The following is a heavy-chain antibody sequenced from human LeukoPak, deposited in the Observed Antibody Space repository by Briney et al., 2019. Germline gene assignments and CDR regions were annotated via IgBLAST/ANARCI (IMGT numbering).Heavy chain of an antibody. V-gene: IGHV6-1*01. CDR1: GDSVSSNSAA. D-gene: IGHD5-12*01. Sequence: SQTLSLTCAISGDSVSSNSAAWNWIRQSPSRGLEWLGRTYYRSKWYNDYAVSVKGRITINPDTSKNQFSLQLNSVTPEDTAVYYCARSSYSGYESPFDYWGQGTLVTVSS. J-gene: IGHJ4*02. CDR3: ARSSYSGYESPFDY. CDR2: TYYRSKWYN.